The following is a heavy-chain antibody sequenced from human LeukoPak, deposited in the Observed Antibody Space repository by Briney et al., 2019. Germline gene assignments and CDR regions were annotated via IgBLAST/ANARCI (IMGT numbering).Heavy chain of an antibody. Sequence: GGSLRLSCAASGFTFSSYAMSWVRQAPGKGLEWVSAISGSGGSTYYADSVKGRFTISRDNSKNTLYLQMNSLRVEDTAVYYCAKATGHYGSGSYLNDYWGQGTLVTVS. V-gene: IGHV3-23*01. J-gene: IGHJ4*02. CDR2: ISGSGGST. CDR3: AKATGHYGSGSYLNDY. D-gene: IGHD3-10*01. CDR1: GFTFSSYA.